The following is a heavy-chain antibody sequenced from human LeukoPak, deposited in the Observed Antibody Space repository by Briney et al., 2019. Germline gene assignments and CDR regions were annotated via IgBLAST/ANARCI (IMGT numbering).Heavy chain of an antibody. D-gene: IGHD3-3*01. CDR3: AKVARSPFLSGQADS. CDR1: GFTLSSYE. V-gene: IGHV3-23*01. Sequence: PGGSLRLSCTASGFTLSSYEMSWIRQAPGKGLEWVSSIDYSGGSTYYADSVKGRFTISRDNSQNRLYLEMNSLRAEDTAIYYCAKVARSPFLSGQADSWGQGTLVTVSS. CDR2: IDYSGGST. J-gene: IGHJ4*02.